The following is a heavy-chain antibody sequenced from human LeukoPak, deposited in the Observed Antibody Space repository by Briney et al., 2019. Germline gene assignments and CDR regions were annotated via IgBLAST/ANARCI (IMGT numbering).Heavy chain of an antibody. CDR2: ISGSGGST. CDR1: GFTFSSYA. Sequence: GGSLRLSWAASGFTFSSYAISWVRQAPGKGLEWVSAISGSGGSTYYADSVKGRFTISRDNSKNTLYLQMNSLRAEDTAVYYCAKDRSRYCSSTSCLNGMDVWGQGTTVTVSS. D-gene: IGHD2-2*01. J-gene: IGHJ6*02. CDR3: AKDRSRYCSSTSCLNGMDV. V-gene: IGHV3-23*01.